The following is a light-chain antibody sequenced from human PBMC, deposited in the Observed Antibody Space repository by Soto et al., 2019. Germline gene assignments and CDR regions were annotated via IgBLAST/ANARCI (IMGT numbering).Light chain of an antibody. CDR2: EVS. Sequence: QSALTQPASVSGSPGQSITISCTGTSRDVGYYNYVSWYQHHPGKAPKHMIYEVSNRPSGVSNRFSGSKSGHTASLAISGLQAEDEADYYCSSYTTSSTQVFGGGTKLTVL. CDR1: SRDVGYYNY. V-gene: IGLV2-14*01. J-gene: IGLJ3*02. CDR3: SSYTTSSTQV.